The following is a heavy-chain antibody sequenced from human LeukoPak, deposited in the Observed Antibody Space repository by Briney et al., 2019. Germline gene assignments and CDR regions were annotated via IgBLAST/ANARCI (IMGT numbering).Heavy chain of an antibody. CDR1: GGSISSYY. V-gene: IGHV4-59*12. Sequence: SETLSLTCTVSGGSISSYYWSWLRQPPGKGLEWIGYIYYSGSTNYNPSLKSRVTMSVDTSKSQFSLNLMSVTAADTAVYYCTRDTGTTGEVKFDPWGQGTLVTVSS. CDR3: TRDTGTTGEVKFDP. CDR2: IYYSGST. J-gene: IGHJ5*02. D-gene: IGHD4-17*01.